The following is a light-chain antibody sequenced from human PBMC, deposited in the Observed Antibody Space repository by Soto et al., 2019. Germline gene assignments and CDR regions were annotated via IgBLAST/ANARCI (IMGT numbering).Light chain of an antibody. CDR3: QQYYSYPPT. CDR2: DES. V-gene: IGKV3-15*01. Sequence: EIVLTQSPAILSVSPGERATIYCXASQSISRSLAWYQQKTGQAPRIXISDESTRATGIPDRFSSSGSGTELNLTISRLQSEDFATYYCQQYYSYPPTFGQGTKVDIK. CDR1: QSISRS. J-gene: IGKJ1*01.